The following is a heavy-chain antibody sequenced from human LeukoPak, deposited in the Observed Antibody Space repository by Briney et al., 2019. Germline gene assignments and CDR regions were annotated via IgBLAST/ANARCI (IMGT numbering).Heavy chain of an antibody. CDR1: GGSISSYY. V-gene: IGHV4-59*01. CDR3: ARDGAYYYDSSGYFDY. J-gene: IGHJ4*02. CDR2: IYYSGST. D-gene: IGHD3-22*01. Sequence: SETLSLTCTVSGGSISSYYWSWIRQPSGKGLEWIGYIYYSGSTNYNPSLKSRVTISVDTSKNQFSLKLSSVTAADTAVYYCARDGAYYYDSSGYFDYWGQGTLVTVSS.